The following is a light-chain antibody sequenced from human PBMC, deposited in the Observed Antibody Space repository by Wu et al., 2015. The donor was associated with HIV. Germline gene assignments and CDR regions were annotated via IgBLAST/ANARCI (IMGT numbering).Light chain of an antibody. Sequence: DIQMTQSPSSLSASVGDRVTITCRASQSINTYLNWYQQKPGKAPNLLIYAASSLQSGVPSRFSGSGSGTDFTLTISCLQSEDFATYYCQQYYSFPWTFGQGTKVGNQT. CDR1: QSINTY. V-gene: IGKV1-39*01. CDR3: QQYYSFPWT. J-gene: IGKJ1*01. CDR2: AAS.